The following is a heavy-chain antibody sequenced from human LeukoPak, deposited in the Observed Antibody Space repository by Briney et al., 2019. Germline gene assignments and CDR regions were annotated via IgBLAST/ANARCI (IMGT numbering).Heavy chain of an antibody. CDR1: GYTFTSYY. J-gene: IGHJ6*02. CDR2: INPSGGST. D-gene: IGHD2-21*02. V-gene: IGHV1-46*01. CDR3: ARDRRRVVTAIISPWSYGMDV. Sequence: ASVKVSCKASGYTFTSYYMHWVRQAPGQGLEWMGIINPSGGSTSYAQKFQGRVTMTRDTSTSTVYMELSSLRSEDTAVYYCARDRRRVVTAIISPWSYGMDVWGQGTTVTVSS.